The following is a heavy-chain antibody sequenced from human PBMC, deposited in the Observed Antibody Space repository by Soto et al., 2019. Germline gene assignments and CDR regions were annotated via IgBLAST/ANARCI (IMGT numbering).Heavy chain of an antibody. CDR2: ILSDEINK. Sequence: QVQLVESGGGVVQPGRSLRLSCEASGFTFSNYAMHWVRQAPGKGLEWVAAILSDEINKYSADSVKGRFTISRDNSKNTLYLQMNSLRHEDAAVYYGAIISTSGGGDAFDIWGQGTMVTVSS. V-gene: IGHV3-30-3*01. D-gene: IGHD6-13*01. CDR1: GFTFSNYA. J-gene: IGHJ3*02. CDR3: AIISTSGGGDAFDI.